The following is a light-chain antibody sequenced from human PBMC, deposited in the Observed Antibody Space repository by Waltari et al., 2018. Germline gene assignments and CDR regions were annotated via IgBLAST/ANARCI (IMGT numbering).Light chain of an antibody. CDR2: GAS. V-gene: IGKV3-15*01. CDR3: QQYNNWPT. J-gene: IGKJ5*01. Sequence: EIVMTQSPATLSLSPGERATLPCRASQSISSNLTWYQPKPGQAPRLFIYGASTRATGIPARFSGSGSGTEFTLTISSMQSEDFAVYCCQQYNNWPTFGQGTRLEIK. CDR1: QSISSN.